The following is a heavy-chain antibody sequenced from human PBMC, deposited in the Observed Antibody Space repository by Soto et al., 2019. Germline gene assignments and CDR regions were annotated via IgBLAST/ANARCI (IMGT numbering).Heavy chain of an antibody. V-gene: IGHV4-34*01. CDR3: ARAPYSSSSYYYYYGMDV. CDR2: INHSGST. Sequence: QVQLQQWGAGLLKPSETLSLTCAVYGGSFSGYYWSWSRQPPGKGLEWIGEINHSGSTNYNPSLKSRVTISVDTSKNQVSLKLSSVTAADTAVYYCARAPYSSSSYYYYYGMDVWGQGTTVTVSS. CDR1: GGSFSGYY. J-gene: IGHJ6*02. D-gene: IGHD6-6*01.